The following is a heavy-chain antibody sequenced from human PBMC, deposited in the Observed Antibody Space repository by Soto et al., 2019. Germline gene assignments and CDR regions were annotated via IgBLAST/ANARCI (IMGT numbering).Heavy chain of an antibody. Sequence: SETLSLTCTVSGGSINSGSYYWSWIRQHPGKGLEWIGYIYYSASTYYNPSLQRRVTISEDTSKSHLSLRLRFVTTADTAVYYCVRVSSSYQFDYWGQGTLVTVSS. CDR1: GGSINSGSYY. D-gene: IGHD6-6*01. J-gene: IGHJ4*02. V-gene: IGHV4-31*03. CDR2: IYYSAST. CDR3: VRVSSSYQFDY.